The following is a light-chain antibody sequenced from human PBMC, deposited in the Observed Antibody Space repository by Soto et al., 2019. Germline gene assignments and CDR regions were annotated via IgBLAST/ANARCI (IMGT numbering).Light chain of an antibody. CDR1: QSVSNY. CDR3: QQYNNWPPVT. J-gene: IGKJ4*01. Sequence: EIVLTQSPATLSLSPGERATLSCRASQSVSNYLAWYQEKPGQAPRLLIYDAFNRATGIPARFSGSGSGTDFTLTISSLEPEDFAVYYCQQYNNWPPVTFGGGTKLEIK. V-gene: IGKV3-11*01. CDR2: DAF.